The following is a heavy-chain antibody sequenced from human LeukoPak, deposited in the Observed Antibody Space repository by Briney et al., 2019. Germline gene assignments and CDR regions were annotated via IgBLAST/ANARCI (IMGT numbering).Heavy chain of an antibody. V-gene: IGHV1-69*04. CDR1: VGTFSSYA. J-gene: IGHJ4*02. CDR2: IIPILGIA. Sequence: GSSVHVSCKASVGTFSSYAILWVRQAPGPGLEWVGRIIPILGIANYAQKFHRRVTITADKSTSAADIELGSLSDHSTAGHEFPTELANSSGGSGYDIDYWGQGNL. D-gene: IGHD2-15*01. CDR3: PTELANSSGGSGYDIDY.